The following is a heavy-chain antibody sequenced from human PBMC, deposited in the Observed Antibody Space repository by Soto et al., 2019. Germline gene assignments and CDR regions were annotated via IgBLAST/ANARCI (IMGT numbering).Heavy chain of an antibody. CDR2: IKSYNGNT. D-gene: IGHD3-3*01. J-gene: IGHJ4*02. CDR1: GYTFTNYV. Sequence: QVQLVRSGAELKKPGASVKVSCKASGYTFTNYVITWVRQAPGQGLEWMGWIKSYNGNTDYAQKVQGRVTMTTDTSTGTTYMELRSLRSDDTAVYYCARSSRYDFWSDSTSPSYHFDSWGQGTLVTVSS. CDR3: ARSSRYDFWSDSTSPSYHFDS. V-gene: IGHV1-18*01.